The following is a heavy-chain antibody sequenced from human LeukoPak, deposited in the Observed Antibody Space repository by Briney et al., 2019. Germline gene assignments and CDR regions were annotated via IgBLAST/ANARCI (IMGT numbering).Heavy chain of an antibody. V-gene: IGHV4-39*01. J-gene: IGHJ5*02. CDR1: GGSISSISYY. D-gene: IGHD3-10*01. Sequence: SETLSLTCSLSGGSISSISYYWGWIRRPPGKGLEWIGSISYSGSTYYNPSLKSRVTISVDTSKNHFSLKLSSVTAADTAVYYCARHHYGSGKADPWGQGTLVTVSS. CDR3: ARHHYGSGKADP. CDR2: ISYSGST.